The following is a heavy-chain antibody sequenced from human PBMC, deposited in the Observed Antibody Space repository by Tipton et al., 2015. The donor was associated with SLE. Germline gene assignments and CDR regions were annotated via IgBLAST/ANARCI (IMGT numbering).Heavy chain of an antibody. V-gene: IGHV3-48*03. Sequence: QLVQSGGGLVQPGGSLRLSCAASGFTFSSYEMNWVRQAPGKGLEWVSYISSSGSTIYYADSVKGRFTISRDNAKNSLYLQMNSLRAEDTAVYYCARDWRYFDWLPLDYWGQGTLVTVSS. CDR2: ISSSGSTI. D-gene: IGHD3-9*01. CDR3: ARDWRYFDWLPLDY. CDR1: GFTFSSYE. J-gene: IGHJ4*02.